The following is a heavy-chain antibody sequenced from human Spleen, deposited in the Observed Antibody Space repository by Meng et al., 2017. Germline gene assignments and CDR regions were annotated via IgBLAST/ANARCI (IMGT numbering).Heavy chain of an antibody. V-gene: IGHV3-11*04. Sequence: SCAASGFYFNNAWMSWVRQAPGKGLEWVSYISSSGSIIYYADSVKGRFTISRDNAKNSLYLQMNSLRVEDTAVYYCARVYSASGSYHNPGPSDYWGQGTLVTVSS. CDR2: ISSSGSII. D-gene: IGHD3-10*01. CDR1: GFYFNNAW. CDR3: ARVYSASGSYHNPGPSDY. J-gene: IGHJ4*02.